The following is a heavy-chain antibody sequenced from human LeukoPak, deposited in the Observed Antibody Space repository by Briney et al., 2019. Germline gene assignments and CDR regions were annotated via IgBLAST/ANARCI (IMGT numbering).Heavy chain of an antibody. CDR3: TTDGYGEASWNYYYGMDV. CDR1: GFTFSSYA. CDR2: IKSKTDGGTT. J-gene: IGHJ6*02. Sequence: GGSLRLSCAASGFTFSSYAMHWVRQAPGKGLVWVGRIKSKTDGGTTDYAAPVKGRFTISRDDSKNTLYLQINSLKTEDTAVYYCTTDGYGEASWNYYYGMDVWGQGTTVTVSS. V-gene: IGHV3-15*07. D-gene: IGHD4-17*01.